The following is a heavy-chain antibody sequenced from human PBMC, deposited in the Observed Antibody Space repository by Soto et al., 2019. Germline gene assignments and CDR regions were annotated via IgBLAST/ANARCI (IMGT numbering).Heavy chain of an antibody. CDR3: ARRRKASYYYYGMYV. CDR2: IYYSGST. Sequence: SETLSLTCTVSGGSISSYYWSWIRQPPGKGLEWIGYIYYSGSTNYNPSLKSRVTISVDTSKNQFSLKLSSVTAADTAVYYCARRRKASYYYYGMYVWGQGTTVTVSS. J-gene: IGHJ6*02. CDR1: GGSISSYY. V-gene: IGHV4-59*12.